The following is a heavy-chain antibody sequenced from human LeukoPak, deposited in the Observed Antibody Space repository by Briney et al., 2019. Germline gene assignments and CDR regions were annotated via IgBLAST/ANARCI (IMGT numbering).Heavy chain of an antibody. V-gene: IGHV3-23*01. D-gene: IGHD6-19*01. J-gene: IGHJ6*02. CDR3: AKEVKAVAGGISYYYYGMDV. CDR2: IINNGDST. Sequence: GGSLRPSRAASGFIFSSYAMSWARQAPGKGLEWVSAIINNGDSTHYADSVKGRFTISRDNSKNALYLQMTSLRAEDTAVYYCAKEVKAVAGGISYYYYGMDVWGQGTTVTVSS. CDR1: GFIFSSYA.